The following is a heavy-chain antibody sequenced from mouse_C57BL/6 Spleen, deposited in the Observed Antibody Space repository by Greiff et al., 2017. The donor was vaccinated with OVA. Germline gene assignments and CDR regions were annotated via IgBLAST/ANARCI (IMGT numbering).Heavy chain of an antibody. CDR3: ARERILVWYFDV. Sequence: QVQLQQPGAELVRPGSSVKLSCKASGYTFTSYWMDWVKQRPGQGLEWIGNIYPSDSETHYNQKFKDKATLTVDKSSSTAYMQLSSLTSEDSAVYYCARERILVWYFDVWGTGTTVTVSS. V-gene: IGHV1-61*01. J-gene: IGHJ1*03. D-gene: IGHD4-1*01. CDR1: GYTFTSYW. CDR2: IYPSDSET.